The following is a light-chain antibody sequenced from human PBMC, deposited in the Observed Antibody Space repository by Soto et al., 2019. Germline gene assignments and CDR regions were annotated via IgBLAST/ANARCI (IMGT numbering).Light chain of an antibody. Sequence: QSALTQPASVSGSPGQSINISCTGTSNDVGGYSYLSWYQQHPGKAPKLIIFEVNNRPSGVSDRFSGSKSGNTASLAISGLQREDEADYYCTSYTSRDTVLFGGGTKLTVL. CDR1: SNDVGGYSY. CDR3: TSYTSRDTVL. J-gene: IGLJ2*01. V-gene: IGLV2-14*01. CDR2: EVN.